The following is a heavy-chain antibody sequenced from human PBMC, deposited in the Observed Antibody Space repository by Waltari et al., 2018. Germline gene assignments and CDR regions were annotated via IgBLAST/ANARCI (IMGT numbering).Heavy chain of an antibody. D-gene: IGHD3-22*01. Sequence: QVQLVESGGGVVQPGRSLRLSCAASGFTFNSYAIHWVRQAPGKGLEWVAVISYDGSKEYYADSVQGRFTISRDNSKSTLYLQMNSLRAEDTAVYYCARVGDYYDSSGYPETWGQGTPVTVSS. CDR3: ARVGDYYDSSGYPET. CDR1: GFTFNSYA. J-gene: IGHJ5*02. CDR2: ISYDGSKE. V-gene: IGHV3-30-3*01.